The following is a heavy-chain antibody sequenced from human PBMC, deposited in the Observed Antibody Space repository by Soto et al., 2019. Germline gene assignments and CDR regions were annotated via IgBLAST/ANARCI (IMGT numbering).Heavy chain of an antibody. CDR1: GFTFSSHA. V-gene: IGHV3-23*01. J-gene: IGHJ4*02. Sequence: EVQLLESGGGLVQPGRSLRLSCTASGFTFSSHAMTWVRQAPGKGLEWVSGLSDSGDSIYYADSVKGRFTIYRDNSMNTLYLHMNTLRVEDTAVYYCEKVSSSWYAGFFDLWGQGTLVTVSS. CDR2: LSDSGDSI. CDR3: EKVSSSWYAGFFDL. D-gene: IGHD6-13*01.